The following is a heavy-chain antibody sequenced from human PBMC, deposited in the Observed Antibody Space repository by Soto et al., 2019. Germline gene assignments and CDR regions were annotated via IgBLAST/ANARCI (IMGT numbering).Heavy chain of an antibody. V-gene: IGHV1-46*01. D-gene: IGHD2-15*01. Sequence: SVKVSCKASGYTFTSHYMHWVRQAPGQGLEWMGIINPSGGSTSYAQKFQGRVTMSSDTSTSTVYVELSSLRSDDTAVYYCARDQVYCSDGGGDRYSEFLPGTGDTMDVWG. CDR3: ARDQVYCSDGGGDRYSEFLPGTGDTMDV. J-gene: IGHJ6*02. CDR2: INPSGGST. CDR1: GYTFTSHY.